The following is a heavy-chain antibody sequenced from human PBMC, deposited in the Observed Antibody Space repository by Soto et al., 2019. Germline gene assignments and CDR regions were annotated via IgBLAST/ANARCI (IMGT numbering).Heavy chain of an antibody. Sequence: SLRRSCSASGFTFSSYGMHWVRQAPGKGLEWVAVIWYDGSNKYYADSVRGRFTISRDNSKNTLYLQMNSLRAEDTAVYYCARDGIVGATYYYGMDVWGQGTTGTVS. J-gene: IGHJ6*02. CDR1: GFTFSSYG. CDR3: ARDGIVGATYYYGMDV. V-gene: IGHV3-33*01. D-gene: IGHD1-26*01. CDR2: IWYDGSNK.